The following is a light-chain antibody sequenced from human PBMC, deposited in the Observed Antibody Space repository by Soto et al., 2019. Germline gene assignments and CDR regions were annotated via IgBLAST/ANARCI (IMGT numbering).Light chain of an antibody. CDR2: GAS. Sequence: EIVMTQSPATLSVSPGERATLSCRASQSVSSNLAWYQHKAGQAPRLLIYGASTRATGIPARFSGSGSGTEFTLTISSLQSEDFAVYYCQQYNNWPLTFGGGTKVDI. J-gene: IGKJ4*01. CDR3: QQYNNWPLT. V-gene: IGKV3-15*01. CDR1: QSVSSN.